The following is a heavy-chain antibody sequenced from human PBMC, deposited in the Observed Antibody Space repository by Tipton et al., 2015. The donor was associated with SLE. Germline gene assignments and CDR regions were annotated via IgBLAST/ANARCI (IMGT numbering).Heavy chain of an antibody. V-gene: IGHV4-34*09. CDR3: ARDRRGWYFDL. Sequence: TLSLTCSVHGGSFNGYYWSWIRQPPGKGLEWIGQINHSGSTSHNPSLGSRLTISVDTSKDQFSLRLTSVTAADTAVYYCARDRRGWYFDLWGRGTLVTVSS. CDR2: INHSGST. D-gene: IGHD3-10*01. J-gene: IGHJ2*01. CDR1: GGSFNGYY.